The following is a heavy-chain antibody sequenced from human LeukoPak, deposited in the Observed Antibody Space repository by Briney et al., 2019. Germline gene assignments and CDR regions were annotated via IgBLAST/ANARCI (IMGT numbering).Heavy chain of an antibody. CDR1: GGSISSYY. J-gene: IGHJ3*02. D-gene: IGHD2-2*02. CDR2: IYYSGST. CDR3: ARDVRYCSSTSCYNPGPIDAFDI. Sequence: SETLSLTCTVSGGSISSYYWSWIRQPPGQGLEWIGYIYYSGSTNYNPSLKSRVTISVDTSKNQFSLKLSSVTAADTAVYYCARDVRYCSSTSCYNPGPIDAFDIWGQGTMVTVSS. V-gene: IGHV4-59*01.